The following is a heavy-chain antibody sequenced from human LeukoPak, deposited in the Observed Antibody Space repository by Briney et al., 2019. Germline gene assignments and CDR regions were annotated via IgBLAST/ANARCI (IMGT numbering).Heavy chain of an antibody. V-gene: IGHV3-74*01. Sequence: GGSLRLSCAASGFTFSSYWMHWVRHTPGKGLVWVSRINSDGSSTSYADSVKGRFTISRDNAKNTLYLQMNSLSADDTAVYYRASFYDYVWGSGFDYWGQGTQVTVSS. CDR2: INSDGSST. CDR3: ASFYDYVWGSGFDY. D-gene: IGHD3-16*01. CDR1: GFTFSSYW. J-gene: IGHJ4*02.